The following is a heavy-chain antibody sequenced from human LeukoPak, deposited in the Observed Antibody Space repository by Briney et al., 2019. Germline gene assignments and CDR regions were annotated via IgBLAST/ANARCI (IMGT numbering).Heavy chain of an antibody. CDR2: IYITGDT. V-gene: IGHV4-4*07. CDR3: ARDWGVSARPGYMDV. CDR1: GGSVTSYY. Sequence: SETLSLTCTVSGGSVTSYYWSWIRQSAGKGLEWIGRIYITGDTTYNPSLKSRVTISVDTSKNQFSLKLSSVTAADTAVYYCARDWGVSARPGYMDVWGKGTTVTVSS. J-gene: IGHJ6*03. D-gene: IGHD6-6*01.